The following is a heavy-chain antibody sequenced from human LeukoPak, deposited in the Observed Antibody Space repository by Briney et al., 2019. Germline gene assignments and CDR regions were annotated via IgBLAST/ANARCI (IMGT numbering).Heavy chain of an antibody. J-gene: IGHJ2*01. CDR2: ITGGATTT. V-gene: IGHV3-23*01. CDR1: GFTFSDYA. D-gene: IGHD5-24*01. CDR3: AKRDGYNPYWYFDL. Sequence: GGSLRLSCAASGFTFSDYAMSWVRQAPGKGPEWVSAITGGATTTYYAASVKGRFTMSRDNSKNTLYLQMNSLRAEDAAVYYCAKRDGYNPYWYFDLWGRGTLVTVSS.